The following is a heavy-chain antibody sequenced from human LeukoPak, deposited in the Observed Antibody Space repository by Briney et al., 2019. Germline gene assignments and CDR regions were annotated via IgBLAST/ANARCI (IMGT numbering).Heavy chain of an antibody. V-gene: IGHV3-23*01. J-gene: IGHJ4*02. CDR2: LSGGGDSR. CDR3: AKAVRSMVTGGGYFDS. CDR1: GFAFSNYA. Sequence: PGGFLRLSCAASGFAFSNYAMSWVRQAPGKGLEWVSSLSGGGDSRYYADSVMGRFTISRDNSKNALCLQMNSLRAEDTAVYYCAKAVRSMVTGGGYFDSWGQGTLVTVSS. D-gene: IGHD3-10*01.